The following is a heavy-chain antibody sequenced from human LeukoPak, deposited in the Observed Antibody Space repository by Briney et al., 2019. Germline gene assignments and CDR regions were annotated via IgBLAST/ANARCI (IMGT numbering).Heavy chain of an antibody. CDR2: IDPSDSYT. D-gene: IGHD2-2*03. J-gene: IGHJ3*02. Sequence: GESLKISCKGSGYSFTSYWISWVRQMPGKGLEWMGRIDPSDSYTNYSPSFQGHVTISADKSISTAYLQWRSLKASDTAMYYCARVGHMDIVVVPAADDKAFDIWGQGTMVTVSS. CDR3: ARVGHMDIVVVPAADDKAFDI. V-gene: IGHV5-10-1*01. CDR1: GYSFTSYW.